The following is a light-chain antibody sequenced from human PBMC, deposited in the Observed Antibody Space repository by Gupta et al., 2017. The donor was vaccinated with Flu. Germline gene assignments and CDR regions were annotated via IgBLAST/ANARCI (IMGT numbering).Light chain of an antibody. V-gene: IGKV3-11*01. CDR3: QQRSNWLT. Sequence: EIVLTQSPATLSLSPGERATLSCRASQSVSSYLAWYQQKPGQAPRLLIYDASNRATGIPARFSGSGDGKDFTLTSSSREHEDCAVYYWQQRSNWLTFGGGTKVEIK. CDR1: QSVSSY. CDR2: DAS. J-gene: IGKJ4*01.